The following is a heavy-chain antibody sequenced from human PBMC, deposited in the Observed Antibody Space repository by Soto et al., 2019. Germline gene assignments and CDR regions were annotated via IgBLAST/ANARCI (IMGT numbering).Heavy chain of an antibody. CDR1: GGTFSRYA. Sequence: QVQLVQSGAEVKKPGSSVKVSCKASGGTFSRYAISWVRQAPGQGLEWMGGIIPIFGTPDYAQKFQGRVTITADESTSTAYMELSRLGSEDTAVYYCARNGYCISTSCYSDYYYGMDVWGQGTTVTISS. CDR3: ARNGYCISTSCYSDYYYGMDV. CDR2: IIPIFGTP. V-gene: IGHV1-69*12. J-gene: IGHJ6*02. D-gene: IGHD2-2*02.